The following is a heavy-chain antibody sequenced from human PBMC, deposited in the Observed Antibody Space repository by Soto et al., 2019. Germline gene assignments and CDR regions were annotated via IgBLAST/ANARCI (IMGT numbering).Heavy chain of an antibody. CDR3: TRGGGIYVAFVI. CDR2: TPYSGNT. Sequence: QVQLQESGPGLVKPSQTLSLTCTVSGGSITSGDYYWSWTRQPPGKGLECIGYTPYSGNTYPSPSRESRRTMSVSASKNQFSLTLSSVAAAGTAVYYCTRGGGIYVAFVIWGRGTMVTVSS. CDR1: GGSITSGDYY. D-gene: IGHD1-26*01. J-gene: IGHJ3*02. V-gene: IGHV4-30-4*01.